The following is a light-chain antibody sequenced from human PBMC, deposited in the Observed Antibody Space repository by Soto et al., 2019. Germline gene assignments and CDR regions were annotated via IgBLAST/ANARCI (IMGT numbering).Light chain of an antibody. CDR3: QQANSFTLT. CDR2: AAS. Sequence: IQLTQSPSSLSASVGDRVTITCRASQGISSYLAWYQQKPGKAPKLLIYAASSLQSGVPSRLSGSGYGTDFTLTISSLKHEDFETYYCQQANSFTLTFGGGTKVDIK. CDR1: QGISSY. V-gene: IGKV1-12*01. J-gene: IGKJ4*01.